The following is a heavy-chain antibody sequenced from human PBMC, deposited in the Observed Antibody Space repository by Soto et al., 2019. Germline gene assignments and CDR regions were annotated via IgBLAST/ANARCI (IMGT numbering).Heavy chain of an antibody. J-gene: IGHJ4*02. V-gene: IGHV4-4*02. CDR3: ARMVGATLVDF. Sequence: QVQLQESGPGLVRPSGTLSLTCAVSGASISSTTGNWWSWVRQPPGKGLEWIGEIYHSGSTNYNPSLKSRVTMSVDKPKNQFSLKLSSVTAADTAVYYCARMVGATLVDFWGQGTLVTVSS. CDR1: GASISSTTGNW. CDR2: IYHSGST. D-gene: IGHD1-26*01.